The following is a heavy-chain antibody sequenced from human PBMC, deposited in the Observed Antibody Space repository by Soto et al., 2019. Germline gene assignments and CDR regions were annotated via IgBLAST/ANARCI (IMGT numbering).Heavy chain of an antibody. D-gene: IGHD4-17*01. CDR2: ISVGSGNT. J-gene: IGHJ4*02. CDR3: ARDPVLDY. Sequence: QVQLVQSGAEVKKPGASVKVSCKASGYTFTSYIIHWIRQAPGQRREWMGWISVGSGNTKYSQKFQDRVTITRDTSASTAYVELSSLRSEDTAVYYCARDPVLDYWGQGTPVTVSS. CDR1: GYTFTSYI. V-gene: IGHV1-3*01.